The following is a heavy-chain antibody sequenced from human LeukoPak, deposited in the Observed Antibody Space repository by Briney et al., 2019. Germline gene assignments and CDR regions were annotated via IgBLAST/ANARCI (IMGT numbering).Heavy chain of an antibody. D-gene: IGHD3-22*01. CDR2: IYYTGTT. Sequence: SDTLSLTCNVSGDSITRHYWNWVRQPPGKGLECMGYIYYTGTTKHHPPLKSRVSMSVDPSKNQVFLRVNSVTAADTAVYHCANSVDYFDNTGPHMMFDYWGQGSQVTVSS. V-gene: IGHV4-59*07. J-gene: IGHJ4*02. CDR3: ANSVDYFDNTGPHMMFDY. CDR1: GDSITRHY.